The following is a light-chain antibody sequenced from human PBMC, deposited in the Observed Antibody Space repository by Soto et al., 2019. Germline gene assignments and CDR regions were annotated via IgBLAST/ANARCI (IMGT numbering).Light chain of an antibody. V-gene: IGLV1-44*01. CDR2: SNN. J-gene: IGLJ2*01. CDR3: AAWDDSLNGVV. Sequence: VLTQPPSASGTPGQRVTISCSGSSSNIGSKTVNWYQQLPGTAPKLLIYSNNQRPSGVPDRFSGSKSGTSASLAISGLQSEDEADYYCAAWDDSLNGVVFGGGTQLTVL. CDR1: SSNIGSKT.